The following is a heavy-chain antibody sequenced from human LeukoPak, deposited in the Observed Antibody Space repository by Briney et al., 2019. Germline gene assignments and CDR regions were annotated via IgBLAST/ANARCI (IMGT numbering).Heavy chain of an antibody. CDR2: IYYSGST. CDR1: GGSISSYY. J-gene: IGHJ5*02. V-gene: IGHV4-59*08. D-gene: IGHD6-19*01. Sequence: SETLSLTCTVSGGSISSYYWSWIRQPPGKGLEWIGYIYYSGSTNYNPSLKSRVTISVDTSKNQFSLKLSSVTAADTAVYYCARHPPIGAVAGPFDPWGQGTLVTVSS. CDR3: ARHPPIGAVAGPFDP.